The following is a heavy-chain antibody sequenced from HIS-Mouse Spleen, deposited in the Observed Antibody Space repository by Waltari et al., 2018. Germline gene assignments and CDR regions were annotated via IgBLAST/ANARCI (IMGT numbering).Heavy chain of an antibody. V-gene: IGHV4-39*07. Sequence: QLQLQESGPGLVKPSETLSLTCTVSGGSSSSRSYHWGWIRQPPGKGLEWIGSIYYSGSTYYNPSLKSRVTISVDTSKNQFSLKLSSVTAADTAVYYCAREIPYSSSWYDWYFDLWGRGTLVTVSS. J-gene: IGHJ2*01. CDR3: AREIPYSSSWYDWYFDL. D-gene: IGHD6-13*01. CDR2: IYYSGST. CDR1: GGSSSSRSYH.